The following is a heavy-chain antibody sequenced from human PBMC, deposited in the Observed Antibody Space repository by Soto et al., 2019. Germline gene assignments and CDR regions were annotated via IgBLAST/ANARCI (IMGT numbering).Heavy chain of an antibody. CDR2: IITLFGTA. CDR1: GGTFSSHS. J-gene: IGHJ4*02. CDR3: AREVGYGDFSAALLD. Sequence: VQLMQSGAEVKQPGSSVKVSCKASGGTFSSHSINWVRQAPGQGLEWMGGIITLFGTANYAQNFQGRVTLTADQSTSTAYMELNSLRSDDTGVYYCAREVGYGDFSAALLDWGQGTLVTVSS. V-gene: IGHV1-69*01. D-gene: IGHD4-17*01.